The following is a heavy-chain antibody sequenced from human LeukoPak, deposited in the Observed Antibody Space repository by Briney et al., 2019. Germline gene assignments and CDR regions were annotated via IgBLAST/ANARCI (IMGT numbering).Heavy chain of an antibody. V-gene: IGHV3-30*04. CDR2: ISYDGSNK. D-gene: IGHD3-10*01. CDR3: ARAHTMVRGVNFDY. J-gene: IGHJ4*02. CDR1: ESTSVSYA. Sequence: GGPLGPPCPPPESTSVSYASTGSGRPPGKGLDGGQVISYDGSNKYYADSVKGRFTISRDNSKNTLYLQMNSLRAEDTAVYYCARAHTMVRGVNFDYWGQGTLVTVSS.